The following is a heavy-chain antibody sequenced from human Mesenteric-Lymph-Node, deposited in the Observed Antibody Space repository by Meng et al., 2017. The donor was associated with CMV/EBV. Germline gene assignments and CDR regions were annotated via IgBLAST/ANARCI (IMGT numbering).Heavy chain of an antibody. CDR1: GGSISSSSYY. D-gene: IGHD3-10*01. J-gene: IGHJ5*02. V-gene: IGHV4-39*01. CDR2: IYYSGST. Sequence: QLQLQESGPGLVKPSETLALTCTVSGGSISSSSYYWGWIRQPPGKGLEWIGSIYYSGSTYYNPSLKSRVTISVDTSKNQFSLKLSSVTAADTAMYYCARPHYYGSGSSPWFDPWGQGTLVTVSS. CDR3: ARPHYYGSGSSPWFDP.